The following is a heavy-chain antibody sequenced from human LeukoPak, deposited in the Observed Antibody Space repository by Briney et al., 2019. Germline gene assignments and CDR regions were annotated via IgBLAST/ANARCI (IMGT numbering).Heavy chain of an antibody. D-gene: IGHD6-13*01. V-gene: IGHV3-48*03. J-gene: IGHJ4*02. CDR1: GFTFSSYE. Sequence: GGSLRLSCAASGFTFSSYEMNWVRQAPGKWLEWVSYISSSGFTIYYADSVKGRFTTSRDNAKNSLYLEMNSLRAEDTAVHYCARDSSSSWQRRFDYWGQGTLVTVSS. CDR3: ARDSSSSWQRRFDY. CDR2: ISSSGFTI.